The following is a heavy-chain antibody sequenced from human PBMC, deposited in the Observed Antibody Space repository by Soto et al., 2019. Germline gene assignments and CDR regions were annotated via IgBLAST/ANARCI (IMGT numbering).Heavy chain of an antibody. D-gene: IGHD2-15*01. Sequence: GGSLRLSGAASGFSFSSYARSWVRQAPGKGLEWVSAISGSGGSTYYADSVKGRFTISRDNSKNTLYLQMNSLRAEDTAVYSCAKDTVVTSWGQGTLVTVSS. CDR3: AKDTVVTS. V-gene: IGHV3-23*01. CDR1: GFSFSSYA. J-gene: IGHJ4*02. CDR2: ISGSGGST.